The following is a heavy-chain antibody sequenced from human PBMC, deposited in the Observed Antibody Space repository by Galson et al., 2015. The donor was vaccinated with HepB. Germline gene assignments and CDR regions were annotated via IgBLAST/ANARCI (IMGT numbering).Heavy chain of an antibody. CDR1: GYNFTSYW. Sequence: QSGAEVKKPGESLGISCKGSGYNFTSYWISWVRQMPGKGLECVGRIDPRDSYTNYSPSFQGHVTISADKSINTAYLQWSSLKASDTAMYYCARHAISGRYYSGHHDYWGQGTLVTVSS. D-gene: IGHD3-10*01. CDR2: IDPRDSYT. CDR3: ARHAISGRYYSGHHDY. V-gene: IGHV5-10-1*01. J-gene: IGHJ4*02.